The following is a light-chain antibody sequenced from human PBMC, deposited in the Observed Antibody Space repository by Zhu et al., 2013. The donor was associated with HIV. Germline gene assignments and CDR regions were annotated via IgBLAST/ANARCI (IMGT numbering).Light chain of an antibody. CDR2: DVN. Sequence: QSALTQPASVSGSPGQSITITCTGTNSDVGAYNLVSWYQQQPGKAPKLIIYDVNQRPSGLSDRFSASKSGYTASLTISGLQAEDEADYYCSSYTSSSTLYVFGTGTKVTVL. CDR1: NSDVGAYNL. V-gene: IGLV2-14*02. CDR3: SSYTSSSTLYV. J-gene: IGLJ1*01.